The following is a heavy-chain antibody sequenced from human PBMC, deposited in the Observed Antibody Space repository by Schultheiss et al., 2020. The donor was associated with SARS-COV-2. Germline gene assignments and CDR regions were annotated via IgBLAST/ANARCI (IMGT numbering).Heavy chain of an antibody. V-gene: IGHV1-69*13. J-gene: IGHJ6*02. CDR2: IIPIFGTA. CDR3: ARDRGYCSSTSCSSYYYYGMDV. Sequence: SVKVSCKASGYTFTSYAISWVRQAPGQGLEWMGGIIPIFGTANYAQKFQGRVTITADESTSTAYMELSSLRSEDTAVYYCARDRGYCSSTSCSSYYYYGMDVWGQGTTVTVSS. D-gene: IGHD2-2*01. CDR1: GYTFTSYA.